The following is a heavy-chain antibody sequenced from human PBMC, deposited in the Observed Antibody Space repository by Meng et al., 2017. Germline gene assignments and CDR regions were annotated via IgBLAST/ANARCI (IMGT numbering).Heavy chain of an antibody. V-gene: IGHV1-69*06. Sequence: QVQVVQSGAEVKKPGSSVKVSFKASGGTFSSYAISWVRQAPGQGLEWMGGIIPIFGTANYAQKFQGRVTITADKSTSTAYMELSSLRSEDTAVYYCHSGWYQAGDDYWGQGTLVTVSS. CDR1: GGTFSSYA. CDR3: HSGWYQAGDDY. J-gene: IGHJ4*02. D-gene: IGHD6-19*01. CDR2: IIPIFGTA.